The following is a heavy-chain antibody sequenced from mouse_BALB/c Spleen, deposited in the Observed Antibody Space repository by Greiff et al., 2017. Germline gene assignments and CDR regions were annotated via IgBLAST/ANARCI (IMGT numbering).Heavy chain of an antibody. Sequence: DVQLQESGPDLVKPSQSLSLTCTVTGYSITSGYSWHWIRQFPGNKLEWMGYIHYSGSTNYNPSFKSRISITRDTSKNPFFLQLNTVTTEDTATYDCARGGPSYALDYWGQGTTLTVSS. V-gene: IGHV3-1*02. CDR1: GYSITSGYS. CDR3: ARGGPSYALDY. CDR2: IHYSGST. J-gene: IGHJ2*01. D-gene: IGHD1-1*01.